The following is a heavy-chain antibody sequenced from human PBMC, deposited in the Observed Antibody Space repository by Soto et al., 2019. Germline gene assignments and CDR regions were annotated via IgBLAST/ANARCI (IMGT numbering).Heavy chain of an antibody. CDR1: GYTFTSYG. CDR2: ISAYNGST. J-gene: IGHJ4*02. CDR3: AREVGGSYYYHTSGLDY. V-gene: IGHV1-18*01. D-gene: IGHD3-22*01. Sequence: GASVKVSCKASGYTFTSYGISWVRQAPGQGLEWMGWISAYNGSTHYAQKLQGRVTMTTDTSTSTAYMELRSLRSDDTAVYYCAREVGGSYYYHTSGLDYWGQGTLVSVS.